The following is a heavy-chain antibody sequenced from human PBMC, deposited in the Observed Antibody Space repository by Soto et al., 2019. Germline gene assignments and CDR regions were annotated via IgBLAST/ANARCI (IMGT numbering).Heavy chain of an antibody. D-gene: IGHD3-9*01. CDR3: ALRSDSYYDILTGSRSFDY. J-gene: IGHJ4*02. CDR2: INHSGST. CDR1: GGSFSGYY. V-gene: IGHV4-34*01. Sequence: SETLSLTCAVYGGSFSGYYWSWIRQPPGKGLEWIGEINHSGSTNYNPSLKSRVTISVDTSKNQFSLKLSSVTAADTAVYYCALRSDSYYDILTGSRSFDYWGQGTLVTVSS.